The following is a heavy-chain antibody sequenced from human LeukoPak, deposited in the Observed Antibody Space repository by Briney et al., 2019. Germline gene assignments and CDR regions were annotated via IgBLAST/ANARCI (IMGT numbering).Heavy chain of an antibody. CDR2: IRSKANSYAT. J-gene: IGHJ4*02. Sequence: GGSLRLSCAASGFTFSGSAMHWVRQASGKGLKWVGRIRSKANSYATAYAASVKGRFTISRDDSKNTAYLQMNSLKTEDTAVYYCTRPLRGSGSGDRDYWGQGTLVTVSS. V-gene: IGHV3-73*01. D-gene: IGHD3-10*01. CDR3: TRPLRGSGSGDRDY. CDR1: GFTFSGSA.